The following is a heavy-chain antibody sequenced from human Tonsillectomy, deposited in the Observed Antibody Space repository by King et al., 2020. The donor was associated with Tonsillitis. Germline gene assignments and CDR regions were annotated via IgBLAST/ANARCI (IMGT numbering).Heavy chain of an antibody. CDR3: VRGRCTSCDNPLDY. Sequence: VQLVESGGGVVQPGRSLRLSCAASGFTFSSCVMHWVRQAPGKGLEWVAVISYDGSNKHNADSVKGRFTISRDNTKNTLFLQMNSLRAEDTAVYYCVRGRCTSCDNPLDYWGQGTLVTVSS. D-gene: IGHD2-8*02. J-gene: IGHJ4*02. CDR2: ISYDGSNK. V-gene: IGHV3-30-3*01. CDR1: GFTFSSCV.